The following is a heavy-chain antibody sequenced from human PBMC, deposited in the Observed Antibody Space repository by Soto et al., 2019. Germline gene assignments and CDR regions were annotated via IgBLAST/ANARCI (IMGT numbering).Heavy chain of an antibody. CDR3: ARDNTGTSRIDY. Sequence: QVQLQESGPGLVKTSQTLSLLCTVSGGSISSGDYYWSWIRQPPGKGLGWIGYLYYSGNTYYNPALKSRLTISVDTSKNQSPLNLTPVTAADTAVYYGARDNTGTSRIDYWCQGTLGTVS. V-gene: IGHV4-30-4*01. D-gene: IGHD1-1*01. J-gene: IGHJ4*02. CDR1: GGSISSGDYY. CDR2: LYYSGNT.